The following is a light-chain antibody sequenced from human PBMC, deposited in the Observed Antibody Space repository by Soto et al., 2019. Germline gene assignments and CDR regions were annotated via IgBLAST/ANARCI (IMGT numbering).Light chain of an antibody. CDR3: QQYYSPPLT. Sequence: DIVMTQSPDSLAVSLGERATINCKSSQSVLYSSNNKNYLAWYQQKPGQPPKLLIYWASTRESGVPDRFSGSGSGTDFTLTISSLQAEDVAFYYCQQYYSPPLTFGQGTKVEIK. CDR2: WAS. J-gene: IGKJ1*01. V-gene: IGKV4-1*01. CDR1: QSVLYSSNNKNY.